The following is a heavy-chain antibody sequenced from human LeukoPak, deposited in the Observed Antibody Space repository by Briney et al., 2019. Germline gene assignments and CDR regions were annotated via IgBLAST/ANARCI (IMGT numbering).Heavy chain of an antibody. CDR3: AKGGPYCSGGSCYGYFDY. Sequence: GGSLRLSCAASGFTFDDYAMHWVRHAPGKGLEWVSGISWNSGSIGYADSVKGRFTISRDNAKNSLYLQMNSLRAEDTASYYCAKGGPYCSGGSCYGYFDYWGQGTLVTVSS. D-gene: IGHD2-15*01. CDR1: GFTFDDYA. J-gene: IGHJ4*02. V-gene: IGHV3-9*01. CDR2: ISWNSGSI.